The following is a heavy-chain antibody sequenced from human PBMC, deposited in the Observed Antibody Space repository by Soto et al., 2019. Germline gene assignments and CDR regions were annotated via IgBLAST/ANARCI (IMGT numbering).Heavy chain of an antibody. J-gene: IGHJ6*02. V-gene: IGHV4-34*01. CDR1: GGSFSGYY. CDR2: INHSGST. CDR3: ARVTGRYYYGMDV. Sequence: PSQTLSLTCAVYGGSFSGYYWSWIRQPPGKGLEWIGEINHSGSTNYNPSLKSRVNISVDTSKNQFSLKLSSVTAADTAVYYCARVTGRYYYGMDVWGQGTTVTVS.